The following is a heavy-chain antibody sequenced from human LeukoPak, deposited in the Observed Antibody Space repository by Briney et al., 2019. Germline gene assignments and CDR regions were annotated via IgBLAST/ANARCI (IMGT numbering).Heavy chain of an antibody. CDR3: ARLGSGSYYNGDDY. CDR2: LYHSGST. Sequence: PSETLSLTCSVSGYSVSSTYFWVWIRQPPGKGLEWIGSLYHSGSTYYNPSLKSRGTMSLDTSKNQFSLRLSSVTAADTAVYYCARLGSGSYYNGDDYWGQGTLVTVSS. V-gene: IGHV4-38-2*01. CDR1: GYSVSSTYF. D-gene: IGHD3-10*01. J-gene: IGHJ4*02.